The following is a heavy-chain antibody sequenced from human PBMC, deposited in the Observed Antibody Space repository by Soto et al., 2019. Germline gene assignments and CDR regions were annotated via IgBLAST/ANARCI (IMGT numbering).Heavy chain of an antibody. Sequence: GGSLRLSCAASGFTFSTYWMSWVRQAPGKGLEWVANIKQDGSEKYYVDSVKGRFTISRDNTKKSLYLQMNSLRAEDTAVYYCASRYLVYCNSASCSEPHDFWGQGTLVIVSS. CDR1: GFTFSTYW. D-gene: IGHD2-2*01. V-gene: IGHV3-7*05. J-gene: IGHJ1*01. CDR3: ASRYLVYCNSASCSEPHDF. CDR2: IKQDGSEK.